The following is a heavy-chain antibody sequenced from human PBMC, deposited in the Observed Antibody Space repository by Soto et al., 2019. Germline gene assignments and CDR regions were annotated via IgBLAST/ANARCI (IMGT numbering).Heavy chain of an antibody. CDR2: ISGSGGST. CDR1: GFTFSSYA. V-gene: IGHV3-23*01. J-gene: IGHJ3*02. Sequence: EVQLLESGGGLVQPGGSLRLSCAASGFTFSSYAMSWVRQAPGKGLEWVSAISGSGGSTYYADSVKGRFTISRDNSKNTLYLQMNSLRAEDTAVYYCAKDAKYYDFWSVPVGAFDIWGQGTMVTVSS. D-gene: IGHD3-3*01. CDR3: AKDAKYYDFWSVPVGAFDI.